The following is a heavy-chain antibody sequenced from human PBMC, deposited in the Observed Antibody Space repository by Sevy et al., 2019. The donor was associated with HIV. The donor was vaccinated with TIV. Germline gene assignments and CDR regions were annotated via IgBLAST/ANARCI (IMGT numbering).Heavy chain of an antibody. J-gene: IGHJ6*02. CDR3: ARPPTVSPYYYYYGMDV. Sequence: GGSLRLSCAASGFTFSSYAMHWVRQAPGKGLEWVAVISYDGSNKYYADSVKGRFTISRDNSKNTLYLQMNSRRAEDTDVYYCARPPTVSPYYYYYGMDVWGQGTTVTVSS. CDR1: GFTFSSYA. D-gene: IGHD4-17*01. CDR2: ISYDGSNK. V-gene: IGHV3-30-3*01.